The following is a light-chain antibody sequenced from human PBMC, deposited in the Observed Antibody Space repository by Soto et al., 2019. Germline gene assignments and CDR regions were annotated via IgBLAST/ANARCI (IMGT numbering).Light chain of an antibody. CDR1: QGTSSW. CDR2: DQP. Sequence: DIQMTQAPSSVSSSVGDRVTITCRASQGTSSWLAWYQQKPGEAPKLLIYDQPSLQSGVPSRFSGSGSGTDLTLTISSLQTDDFATWYCQPANGFPLTFCGGAKGEIK. J-gene: IGKJ4*01. V-gene: IGKV1-12*01. CDR3: QPANGFPLT.